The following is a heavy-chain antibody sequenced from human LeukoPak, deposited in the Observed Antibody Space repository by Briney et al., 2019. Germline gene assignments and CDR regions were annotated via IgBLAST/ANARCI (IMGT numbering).Heavy chain of an antibody. CDR3: ARDLLRGYSYGWRGYDAFDI. D-gene: IGHD5-18*01. V-gene: IGHV3-30-3*01. CDR2: ISYDGSNK. Sequence: GSSLRLSCAASGFTFSSYAMHGLRQAPAKGLAWVAVISYDGSNKFYAHSVKGRFTISRNNSKNTLSLQMNSLRAEETAVYYCARDLLRGYSYGWRGYDAFDIWGQGTMVTVSS. J-gene: IGHJ3*02. CDR1: GFTFSSYA.